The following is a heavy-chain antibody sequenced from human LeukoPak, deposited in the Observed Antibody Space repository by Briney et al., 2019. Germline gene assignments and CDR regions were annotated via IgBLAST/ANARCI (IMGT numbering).Heavy chain of an antibody. D-gene: IGHD1-1*01. CDR2: INHSGST. Sequence: SETLSLTCAVYGGSLSGYYWSWIRQPPGKGMEWIGEINHSGSTNYNPSLKSRVTISVDTSKNQFSLKLSSVTAADTAVYYCARGRWNPYYYYYMDVWGKGTTVTVSS. CDR1: GGSLSGYY. J-gene: IGHJ6*03. V-gene: IGHV4-34*01. CDR3: ARGRWNPYYYYYMDV.